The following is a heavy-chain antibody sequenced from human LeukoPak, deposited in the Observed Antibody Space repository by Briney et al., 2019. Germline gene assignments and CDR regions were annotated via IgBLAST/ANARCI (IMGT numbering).Heavy chain of an antibody. D-gene: IGHD5-12*01. CDR1: GFTFSDYA. J-gene: IGHJ4*02. V-gene: IGHV3-23*05. CDR3: AKVPFVGYDSAVFFDY. Sequence: GGSLRLSCVASGFTFSDYAMNWVRQAPGKGLEWVSTFKTNYNQVYYAESVRGRFTISTDNSKNTAYLQMNSLRAEDTAVYYCAKVPFVGYDSAVFFDYWGQGTLVTVSS. CDR2: FKTNYNQV.